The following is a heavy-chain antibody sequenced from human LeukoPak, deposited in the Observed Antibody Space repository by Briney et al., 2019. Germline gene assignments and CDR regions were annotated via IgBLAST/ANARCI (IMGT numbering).Heavy chain of an antibody. V-gene: IGHV1-69*13. CDR1: GGTFSSYA. D-gene: IGHD3-16*02. CDR2: IIPIFGTA. Sequence: GASVKVSCKASGGTFSSYAISWVRQAPGQGLEWMGGIIPIFGTANYAQKFQGRVTITADEITSTAYMELSSLRSEDTAVYYCARVAVYRTLASNLHNDYWGQGTLVTVSS. J-gene: IGHJ4*02. CDR3: ARVAVYRTLASNLHNDY.